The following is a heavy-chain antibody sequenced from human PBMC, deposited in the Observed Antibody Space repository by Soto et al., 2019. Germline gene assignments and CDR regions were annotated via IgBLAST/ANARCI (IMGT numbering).Heavy chain of an antibody. CDR2: ISYDGSNK. D-gene: IGHD4-4*01. V-gene: IGHV3-30-3*01. Sequence: QVQLVESGGGVVQPGRSLRLSCAASGFTFSSYAMHWVRQATGKGLEWVAVISYDGSNKYYADSVKGRFTISRDNSKNTLYLQMNSLRAEDTAVYYCAIDQVTPYYYGMDVWGQGTTVTVSS. CDR1: GFTFSSYA. J-gene: IGHJ6*02. CDR3: AIDQVTPYYYGMDV.